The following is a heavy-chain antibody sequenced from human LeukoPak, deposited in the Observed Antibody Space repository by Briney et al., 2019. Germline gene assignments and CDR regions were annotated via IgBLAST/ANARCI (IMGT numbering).Heavy chain of an antibody. CDR2: ISSSGSTM. J-gene: IGHJ4*02. Sequence: GGSLRLSCAASGFTFSSYEMNWVRQAPGKGLEWVPYISSSGSTMYYTDSVKGRFTISRDNAKDSLYLQMNSLRAEDTAVYYCARDPGSGYEEHFDYWGQGTLVTVSS. CDR3: ARDPGSGYEEHFDY. V-gene: IGHV3-48*03. CDR1: GFTFSSYE. D-gene: IGHD5-12*01.